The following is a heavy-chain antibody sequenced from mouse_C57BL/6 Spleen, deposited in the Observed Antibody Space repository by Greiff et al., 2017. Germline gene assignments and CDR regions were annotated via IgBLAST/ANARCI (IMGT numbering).Heavy chain of an antibody. J-gene: IGHJ4*01. CDR3: ARRVITTVVGDYAYAMDY. CDR1: GFTFSDYG. Sequence: EVKLVESGGGLVKPGGSLKLSCAASGFTFSDYGMHWVRQAPEKGLEWVAYISSGSSTIYYADTVKGRFTISRDNAKNTLFLQMTSLRSEDTAMYYCARRVITTVVGDYAYAMDYWGQGTSVTVSS. D-gene: IGHD1-1*01. V-gene: IGHV5-17*01. CDR2: ISSGSSTI.